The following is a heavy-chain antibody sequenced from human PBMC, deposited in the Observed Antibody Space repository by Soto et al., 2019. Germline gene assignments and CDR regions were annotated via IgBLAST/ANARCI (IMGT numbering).Heavy chain of an antibody. CDR1: GYTFTGYY. D-gene: IGHD3-3*01. V-gene: IGHV1-2*04. CDR3: ARDAGITIFGVVISGSYGMDV. Sequence: ASVKVSCKASGYTFTGYYMHWVRQAPGQGLEWMGWINPNSGGTNYAQKFQGWVTMTRDTSISTAYMELSRLRSDDTAVYYCARDAGITIFGVVISGSYGMDVWG. J-gene: IGHJ6*02. CDR2: INPNSGGT.